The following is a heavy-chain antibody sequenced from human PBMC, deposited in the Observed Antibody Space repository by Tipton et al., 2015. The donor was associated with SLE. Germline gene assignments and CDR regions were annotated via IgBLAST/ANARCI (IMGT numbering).Heavy chain of an antibody. CDR3: ARDPSKILPNYYGSGSPDY. CDR1: GGSFSGYY. V-gene: IGHV4-34*01. Sequence: TLSLTCAVYGGSFSGYYWSWIRQPPGKGLEWIGEINHSGSTNYNPSLKSRVTISVDTSKNQFSLKLSSVTAADTAVYYCARDPSKILPNYYGSGSPDYWGQGTLVTVSS. D-gene: IGHD3-10*01. CDR2: INHSGST. J-gene: IGHJ4*02.